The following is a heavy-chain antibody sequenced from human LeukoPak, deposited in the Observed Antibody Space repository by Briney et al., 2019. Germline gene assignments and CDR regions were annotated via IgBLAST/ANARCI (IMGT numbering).Heavy chain of an antibody. D-gene: IGHD6-13*01. J-gene: IGHJ4*02. Sequence: SETLSLTCTVSGGSISSSSYYWGWIRQPPGKGLEWIGSIYYSGSTYYNPSLKSRVTISVDTSKNQFSLKLSSVTAADTAVFYCARATVAAAAPGGYWGQGTLVTVSS. CDR1: GGSISSSSYY. CDR2: IYYSGST. V-gene: IGHV4-39*07. CDR3: ARATVAAAAPGGY.